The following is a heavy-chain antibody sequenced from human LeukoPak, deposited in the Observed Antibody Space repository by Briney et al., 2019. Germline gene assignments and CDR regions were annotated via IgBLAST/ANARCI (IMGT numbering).Heavy chain of an antibody. CDR3: VKGYCSSISCFGDY. Sequence: GGSLRLSCSASGFTFSSYAMHCVRQAPGKGLEYVSAISSNGGSTYYADSVKGRFTISRDNSKNTLYLQMSSLRAEDTAVYYCVKGYCSSISCFGDYWGQGTLVTFSS. V-gene: IGHV3-64D*09. D-gene: IGHD2-2*01. CDR2: ISSNGGST. CDR1: GFTFSSYA. J-gene: IGHJ4*02.